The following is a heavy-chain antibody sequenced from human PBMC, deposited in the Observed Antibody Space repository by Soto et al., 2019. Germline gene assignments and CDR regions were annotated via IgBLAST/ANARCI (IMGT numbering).Heavy chain of an antibody. D-gene: IGHD2-2*01. CDR1: GFTFSSYS. CDR3: AREYCSSTSCLNWFDP. J-gene: IGHJ5*02. CDR2: ISSSSSTI. Sequence: EMQLVESGGGLVQPGGSLRLSCAASGFTFSSYSMNWVRQAPGKGLEWVSYISSSSSTIYYADSVKGRFTISRDNAKNSLYLQMNSLRAEDTAVYYCAREYCSSTSCLNWFDPWGQGTLVTVSS. V-gene: IGHV3-48*01.